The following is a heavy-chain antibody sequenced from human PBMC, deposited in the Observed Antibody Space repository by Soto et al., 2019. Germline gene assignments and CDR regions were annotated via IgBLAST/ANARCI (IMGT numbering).Heavy chain of an antibody. D-gene: IGHD3-9*01. CDR1: GGSFSGYY. J-gene: IGHJ5*02. CDR3: ARGTIYYDILTGYYGDRGWFDP. V-gene: IGHV4-34*01. CDR2: INHSGST. Sequence: PSETLSLTCAVYGGSFSGYYWSWIRQPPGKGLEWIGEINHSGSTNYNPSLKSRVTISVDTSKNQFSLKLSSVTAADTAVYYCARGTIYYDILTGYYGDRGWFDPWSQGTLVTVSS.